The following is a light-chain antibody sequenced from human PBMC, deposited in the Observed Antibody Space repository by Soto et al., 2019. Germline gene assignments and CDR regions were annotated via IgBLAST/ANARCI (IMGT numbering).Light chain of an antibody. J-gene: IGKJ3*01. CDR2: GAS. CDR1: QSVSSSY. CDR3: QQYGSSPRFT. Sequence: EIVWTQSPGTLSLSPGERATLSCRASQSVSSSYLAWYQQKPGQAPRLLIYGASSRATGIPDRFSSSGSGTDFTLTISRLEPEDFAVYYCQQYGSSPRFTFGPGTKVDIK. V-gene: IGKV3-20*01.